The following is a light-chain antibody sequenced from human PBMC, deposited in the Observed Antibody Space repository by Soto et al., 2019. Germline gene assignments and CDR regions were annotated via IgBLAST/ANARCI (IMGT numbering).Light chain of an antibody. CDR3: QQDYRTPWT. CDR2: WAS. V-gene: IGKV4-1*01. CDR1: QSVLYSSNNKNY. Sequence: DIVMTQSPDSLAVSLGERATINCKSSQSVLYSSNNKNYLAWYQQKPGQPPKLLIYWASTRESGVPDRFSGSGSGTDFSLTLSSLQAGDVAVYYCQQDYRTPWTFGQGTKAEI. J-gene: IGKJ1*01.